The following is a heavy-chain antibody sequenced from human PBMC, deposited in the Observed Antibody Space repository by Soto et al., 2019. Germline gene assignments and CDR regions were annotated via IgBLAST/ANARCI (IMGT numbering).Heavy chain of an antibody. CDR3: AKDRRPGIAVAANSKPPYYYGMDV. CDR1: GFTFSSYG. J-gene: IGHJ6*02. V-gene: IGHV3-30*18. D-gene: IGHD6-19*01. Sequence: QVQLVESGGGVVQPGRSLRLSCAASGFTFSSYGMHWVRQAPGKGLEWVAVISYDGSNKYYADSVKGRFTISRDNSKNTLYLQMNSLRAEDTAVYYCAKDRRPGIAVAANSKPPYYYGMDVWGQGTTVTVSS. CDR2: ISYDGSNK.